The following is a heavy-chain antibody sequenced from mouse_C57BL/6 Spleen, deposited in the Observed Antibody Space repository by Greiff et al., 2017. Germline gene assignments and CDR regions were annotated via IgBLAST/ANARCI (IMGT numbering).Heavy chain of an antibody. V-gene: IGHV5-9-1*02. CDR3: TRDLNYDYVRFAY. Sequence: EVQRVESGEGLVKPGGSLKLPCAASGFTFSSYAMSWVRQTPEKRLEWVAYISSGGDYIYYADTVKGRITISRDNARNALYLQMSSLKSDYTAMYYCTRDLNYDYVRFAYWGQGTLVTVSA. CDR1: GFTFSSYA. J-gene: IGHJ3*01. D-gene: IGHD2-4*01. CDR2: ISSGGDYI.